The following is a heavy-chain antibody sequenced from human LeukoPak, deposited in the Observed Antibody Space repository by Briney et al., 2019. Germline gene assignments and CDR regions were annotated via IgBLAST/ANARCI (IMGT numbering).Heavy chain of an antibody. CDR3: AFPPRGYGSRGPYYYNRDV. CDR1: GGTFSSYA. V-gene: IGHV1-69*13. CDR2: IIPIFGTA. J-gene: IGHJ6*03. D-gene: IGHD6-13*01. Sequence: ASVKVSCKASGGTFSSYAISWVRQAPGQGLEWMGGIIPIFGTANYAQKFQGRVTITADESTSTAYMELSSLRSEDTAVFYCAFPPRGYGSRGPYYYNRDVGGKGPRVT.